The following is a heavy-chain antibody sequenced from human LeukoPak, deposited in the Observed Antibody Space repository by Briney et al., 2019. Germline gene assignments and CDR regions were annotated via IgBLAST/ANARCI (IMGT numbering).Heavy chain of an antibody. J-gene: IGHJ4*02. CDR1: GFTFSSYS. Sequence: GGSLRLSCAASGFTFSSYSMNWVRQAPGRGLEWVSAISGSGGSTYYADSVKGRFTISRDNSKNTLYLQMNSLRAEDTAVYYCAKHGLPLVVISAPLDYWGQGTLVTVAS. CDR2: ISGSGGST. V-gene: IGHV3-23*01. CDR3: AKHGLPLVVISAPLDY. D-gene: IGHD2-15*01.